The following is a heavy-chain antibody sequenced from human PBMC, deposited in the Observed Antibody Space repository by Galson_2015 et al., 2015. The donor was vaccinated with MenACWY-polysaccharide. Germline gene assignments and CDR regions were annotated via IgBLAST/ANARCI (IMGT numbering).Heavy chain of an antibody. V-gene: IGHV1-46*02. CDR3: ARDKPPTTDGDYYSGLDV. Sequence: SVKVSCKASGYTFDTYYAHWVRQAPGQGLEWMGIINPSGGGTRYAERFQGRVAMTSDASTSTFYMELSSLTSEDTAIYYCARDKPPTTDGDYYSGLDVGGQGTPVIVSS. J-gene: IGHJ6*02. D-gene: IGHD4-17*01. CDR1: GYTFDTYY. CDR2: INPSGGGT.